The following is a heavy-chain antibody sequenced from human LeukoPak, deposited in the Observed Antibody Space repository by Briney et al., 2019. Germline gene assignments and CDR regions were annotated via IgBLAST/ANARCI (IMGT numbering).Heavy chain of an antibody. Sequence: GGSLRLSCAASGFTFSSYSMNWVRQAPGKGLEWVSSISSSSSYIYYADSVKGRFTISRDNAKNSLYLQMYSLRAEDTAVYYCASQEYSSGWGHNWFDPWGQGTLVTVSS. CDR2: ISSSSSYI. CDR3: ASQEYSSGWGHNWFDP. J-gene: IGHJ5*02. CDR1: GFTFSSYS. D-gene: IGHD6-19*01. V-gene: IGHV3-21*01.